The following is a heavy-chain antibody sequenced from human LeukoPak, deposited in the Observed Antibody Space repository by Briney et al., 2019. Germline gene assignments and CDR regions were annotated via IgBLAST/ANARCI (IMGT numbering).Heavy chain of an antibody. J-gene: IGHJ4*02. V-gene: IGHV1-69*13. CDR3: ARKRDSYGLRD. D-gene: IGHD5-18*01. Sequence: SVKVSCKASGYTFTSYGISWVRQAPGQGLEWMGGIIPIFGTANYAQKFQGRVTITADESTSTAYMELSSLRSEDTAVYYCARKRDSYGLRDWGQGTLVTVSS. CDR1: GYTFTSYG. CDR2: IIPIFGTA.